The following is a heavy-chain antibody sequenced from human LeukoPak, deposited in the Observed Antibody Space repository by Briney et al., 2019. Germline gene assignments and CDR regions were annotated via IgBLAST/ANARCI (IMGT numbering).Heavy chain of an antibody. CDR1: GYTLTELS. CDR3: ATSIAAAGTWIRFDY. J-gene: IGHJ4*02. D-gene: IGHD6-13*01. V-gene: IGHV1-24*01. CDR2: FDPEDGET. Sequence: ASVTVSFKVSGYTLTELSMHWVGQAPGKGVEWMGGFDPEDGETIYAQKFQGRVTMTEDTSTDTAYMELSSLRSEDTAVYYCATSIAAAGTWIRFDYWGQGTLVTVSS.